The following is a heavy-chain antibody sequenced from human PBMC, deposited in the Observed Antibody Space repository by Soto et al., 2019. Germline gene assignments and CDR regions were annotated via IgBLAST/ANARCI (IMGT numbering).Heavy chain of an antibody. CDR2: IYYSGST. D-gene: IGHD3-10*01. CDR1: VGSISSYY. CDR3: ARVGSGNYPLDY. J-gene: IGHJ4*02. V-gene: IGHV4-59*12. Sequence: SETLSLTCTVSVGSISSYYWSWIRQPPGKGLEWIGYIYYSGSTNYNPSLKSRVTISVDTSKNQFSLKLSSVTAADTAVYYCARVGSGNYPLDYWGQGTLVTVSS.